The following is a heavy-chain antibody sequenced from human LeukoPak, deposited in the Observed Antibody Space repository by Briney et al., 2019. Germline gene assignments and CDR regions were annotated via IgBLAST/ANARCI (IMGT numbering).Heavy chain of an antibody. CDR1: GGSITSSSYY. J-gene: IGHJ4*02. D-gene: IGHD6-6*01. V-gene: IGHV4-39*07. Sequence: SETLSLTCTVSGGSITSSSYYWGWIRQPPGKGLEWIGIIYYSGGTYYNPSLKSRVTISVDTSKNRFSLKLSSVTAAATAVYYCARAMSIAARLQTIFDYWGQGTLVTVSS. CDR3: ARAMSIAARLQTIFDY. CDR2: IYYSGGT.